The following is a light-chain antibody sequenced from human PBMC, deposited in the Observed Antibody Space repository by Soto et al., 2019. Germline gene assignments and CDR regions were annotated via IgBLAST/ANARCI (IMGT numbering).Light chain of an antibody. V-gene: IGKV1-12*01. J-gene: IGKJ5*01. Sequence: DLQMTQSPSSVSASVGDTVSITCRASRDISSWLAWYQRKPGKAPKLLIYAASHLQRGVPSRFNGGGSGTHYTLTIDSLQPEDFATYYCQQGYSFPLTFGLGTRLEIK. CDR2: AAS. CDR1: RDISSW. CDR3: QQGYSFPLT.